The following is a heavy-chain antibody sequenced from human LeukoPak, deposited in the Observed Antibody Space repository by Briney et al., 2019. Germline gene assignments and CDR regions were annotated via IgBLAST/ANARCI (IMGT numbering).Heavy chain of an antibody. D-gene: IGHD4-17*01. Sequence: ASVKVSCKVSGYTLTELSMHWVRQAPGEGLEWMGGFDPEDGETIYAQKFQGRVTMTEDTSTDTAYMELSSLRSEDTAVYYCATDYALAGNFDYWGQGTLVTVSS. CDR1: GYTLTELS. J-gene: IGHJ4*02. V-gene: IGHV1-24*01. CDR3: ATDYALAGNFDY. CDR2: FDPEDGET.